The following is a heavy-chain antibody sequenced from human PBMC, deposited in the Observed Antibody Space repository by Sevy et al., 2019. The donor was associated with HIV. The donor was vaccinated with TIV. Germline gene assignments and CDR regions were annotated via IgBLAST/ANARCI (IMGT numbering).Heavy chain of an antibody. D-gene: IGHD3-9*01. CDR3: AKEGYDILTGFEPGNFDS. CDR1: GFTFVSYG. J-gene: IGHJ4*02. CDR2: ISYDGTIK. Sequence: GGSLRLSCAASGFTFVSYGMHWVRQAPGKGLEWVAVISYDGTIKSYADSVRGRFSISRDNADSTLYLLMDSLRAEDTAVYYCAKEGYDILTGFEPGNFDSWGQGTLVTVSS. V-gene: IGHV3-30*18.